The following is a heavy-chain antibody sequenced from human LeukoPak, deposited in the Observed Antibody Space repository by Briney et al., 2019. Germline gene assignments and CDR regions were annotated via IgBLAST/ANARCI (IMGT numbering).Heavy chain of an antibody. Sequence: ASVEVSCKASGYTFTSYGISWVRQAPGQGLEWMGWISAYNGNTNYAQKLQGRVTMTTDTSTSTAYMELRSLRSDDTAVYYCARALSRSGGSCLVYWGQGTLVTVSS. J-gene: IGHJ4*02. CDR3: ARALSRSGGSCLVY. D-gene: IGHD2-15*01. CDR1: GYTFTSYG. CDR2: ISAYNGNT. V-gene: IGHV1-18*01.